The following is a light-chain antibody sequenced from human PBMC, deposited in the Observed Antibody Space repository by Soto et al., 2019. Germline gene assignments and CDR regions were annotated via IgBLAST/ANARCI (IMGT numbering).Light chain of an antibody. CDR3: QQSYSTLS. CDR1: QSISSY. Sequence: DIQMTQSPSSLSASVGDRVTITCRASQSISSYFNWYQQKPGKAPKLLIYAASSLQSGVPSRFSGSGSGTDFTLTISSLQPEDFAPYSCQQSYSTLSFGPGTKVDIK. V-gene: IGKV1-39*01. J-gene: IGKJ3*01. CDR2: AAS.